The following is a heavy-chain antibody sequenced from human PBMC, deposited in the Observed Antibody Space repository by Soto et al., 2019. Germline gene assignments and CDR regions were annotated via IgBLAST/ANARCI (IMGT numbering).Heavy chain of an antibody. V-gene: IGHV3-48*02. J-gene: IGHJ3*01. CDR2: ISVGGGSI. D-gene: IGHD2-15*01. Sequence: GGSLRLSCVASGFTFSSYALNWVRQAPGKGLEWVSYISVGGGSIFYADSVKGRFTISRGDTTNSLYLQMNSLRDEDTAVYYCVRDHRWAFDFWGQGTMVTVSS. CDR3: VRDHRWAFDF. CDR1: GFTFSSYA.